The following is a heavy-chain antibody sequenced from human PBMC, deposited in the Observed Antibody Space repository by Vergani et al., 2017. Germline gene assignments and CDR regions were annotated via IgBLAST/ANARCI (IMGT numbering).Heavy chain of an antibody. J-gene: IGHJ4*02. CDR3: ARVGKGGGLDY. V-gene: IGHV4-34*01. CDR2: INHSGST. D-gene: IGHD3-16*01. Sequence: QVQLVESGGGLVKPGGSLRLSCAASGFTFSDYYMSWIRQAPGKGLEWIGEINHSGSTNYNPSLKSRVTISVDTSKNQFSLKLSSVTAADTAVYYCARVGKGGGLDYWGQGTLVTVSS. CDR1: GFTFSDYY.